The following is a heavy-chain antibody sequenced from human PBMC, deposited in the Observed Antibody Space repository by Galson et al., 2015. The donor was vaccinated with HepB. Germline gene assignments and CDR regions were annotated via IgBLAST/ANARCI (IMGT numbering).Heavy chain of an antibody. V-gene: IGHV3-9*01. CDR3: AKDSGDYYDSSGSNLGY. CDR1: GFTFDDYA. Sequence: SLRLSCAAPGFTFDDYAMHWVRQAPGKGLEWVSGISWNSGSIGYADSVKGRFTISRDNAKNSLYLQMNSLRAEDTALYYCAKDSGDYYDSSGSNLGYWGQGTLVTVSS. CDR2: ISWNSGSI. J-gene: IGHJ4*02. D-gene: IGHD3-22*01.